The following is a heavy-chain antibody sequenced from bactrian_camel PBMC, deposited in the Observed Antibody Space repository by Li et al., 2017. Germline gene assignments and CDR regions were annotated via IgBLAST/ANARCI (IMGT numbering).Heavy chain of an antibody. CDR2: ICIGHGLT. J-gene: IGHJ4*01. CDR1: GYTYNRNC. D-gene: IGHD3*01. V-gene: IGHV3S1*01. Sequence: VQLVESGGGSVQAGGSLRLSCAASGYTYNRNCMAWFRQAPGKEREGIAVICIGHGLTYYADSVKGRFTISKDNAKNTLNLQMNSLKPEDAAMYYCAADRFSAGWNKYDYNYWGQGTQVTVS. CDR3: AADRFSAGWNKYDYNY.